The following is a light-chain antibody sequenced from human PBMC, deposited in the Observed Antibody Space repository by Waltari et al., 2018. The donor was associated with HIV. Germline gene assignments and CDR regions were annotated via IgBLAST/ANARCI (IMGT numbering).Light chain of an antibody. CDR1: KGISTF. V-gene: IGKV1-9*01. J-gene: IGKJ1*01. CDR3: QRLNRVPAT. CDR2: ASY. Sequence: IQLTQSPSFLSASVGDRVTITCRASKGISTFLAWYQQKPGTATTLRLYASYTLHSGVPSRFSVSGAGTAFTFTINSLQHEDFVTYYCQRLNRVPATFGQGTKVEIK.